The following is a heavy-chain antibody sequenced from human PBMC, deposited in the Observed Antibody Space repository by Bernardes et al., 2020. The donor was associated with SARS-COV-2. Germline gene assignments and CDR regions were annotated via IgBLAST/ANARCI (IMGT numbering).Heavy chain of an antibody. Sequence: GGSLRLSCAASGFTFSSYWMSWVRQAPGKGLEWVANIKQDGSEKYYMDSMKGRFTISRDNAKNSLYLQMNSLRAEDTAVYYCAGRKTTSWSHDYWGQGTLVTVSS. CDR2: IKQDGSEK. V-gene: IGHV3-7*03. J-gene: IGHJ4*02. CDR1: GFTFSSYW. CDR3: AGRKTTSWSHDY. D-gene: IGHD2-2*01.